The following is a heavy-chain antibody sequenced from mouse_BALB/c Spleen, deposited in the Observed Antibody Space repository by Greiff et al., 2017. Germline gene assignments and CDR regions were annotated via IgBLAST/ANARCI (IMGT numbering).Heavy chain of an antibody. Sequence: EVQRVESGGDLVKPGGSLKLSCAASGFTFSSYGMSWVRQTPDKRLEWVATISSGGSYTYYPDSVKGRFTISRDNAKNTLYLQMSSLKSEDTAMYYCARQESRVITPYYYAMDYWGQGTSVTVSS. CDR2: ISSGGSYT. CDR1: GFTFSSYG. D-gene: IGHD2-4*01. J-gene: IGHJ4*01. V-gene: IGHV5-6*01. CDR3: ARQESRVITPYYYAMDY.